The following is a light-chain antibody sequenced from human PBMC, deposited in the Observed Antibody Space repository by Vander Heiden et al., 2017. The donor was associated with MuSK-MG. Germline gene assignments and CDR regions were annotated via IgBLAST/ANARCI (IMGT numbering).Light chain of an antibody. J-gene: IGKJ5*01. CDR2: AAS. V-gene: IGKV1-12*01. Sequence: DIQMTQSPSSVSASVGDRVTITCRASQGISSWLAWYQQKPGKAPKLLIYAASSFQSAVPSRFSGSGSGTDFTLSIISLQPEDFATYYCQRDKTLRNTFGQGTRLXIK. CDR3: QRDKTLRNT. CDR1: QGISSW.